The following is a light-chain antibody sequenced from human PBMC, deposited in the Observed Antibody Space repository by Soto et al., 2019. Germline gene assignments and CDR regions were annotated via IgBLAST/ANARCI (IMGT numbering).Light chain of an antibody. Sequence: DIQMTQSPSTLSAAVGGRVTITCRASQSISSWLAWYQQKPGKAPNLLIYDASSLESGVPSRFSGSGSGTEITLTISSLQPDDFATYYCQQYNSYSGTFGQGTKVDIK. CDR2: DAS. J-gene: IGKJ1*01. V-gene: IGKV1-5*01. CDR1: QSISSW. CDR3: QQYNSYSGT.